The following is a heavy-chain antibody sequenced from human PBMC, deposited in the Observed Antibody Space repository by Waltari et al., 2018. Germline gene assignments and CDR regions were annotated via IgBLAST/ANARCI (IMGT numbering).Heavy chain of an antibody. V-gene: IGHV3-48*04. D-gene: IGHD1-26*01. Sequence: EVQLVESGGGLVQPGGSLRLSCAASGFTFSSYSMNWVRQAPGKGLEWVSDISSSSSTIYYADSVKGRFTISRDNAKNSLYLQMNSLRAEDTAVYYCARDGDGSVGATPSGYWGQGTLVTVSS. CDR2: ISSSSSTI. CDR1: GFTFSSYS. J-gene: IGHJ4*02. CDR3: ARDGDGSVGATPSGY.